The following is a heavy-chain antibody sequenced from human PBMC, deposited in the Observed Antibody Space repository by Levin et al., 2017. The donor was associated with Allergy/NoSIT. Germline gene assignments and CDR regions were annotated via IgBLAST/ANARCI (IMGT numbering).Heavy chain of an antibody. J-gene: IGHJ4*02. CDR3: AKDGSGWHYFDY. CDR2: IYYDESNK. D-gene: IGHD6-19*01. V-gene: IGHV3-33*06. CDR1: GFSFSSYR. Sequence: PGGSLRLSCATSGFSFSSYRMHWVRQAPGKGLEWVAVIYYDESNKFYIDSVKGRFTISRDNSKNTLYLQMNSLRAEDTAVYYCAKDGSGWHYFDYWGQGALVTVSS.